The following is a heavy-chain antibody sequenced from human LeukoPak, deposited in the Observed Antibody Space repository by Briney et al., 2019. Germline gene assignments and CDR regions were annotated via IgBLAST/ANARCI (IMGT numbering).Heavy chain of an antibody. CDR1: GGTFSSYA. CDR2: IIPIFGTA. V-gene: IGHV1-69*13. D-gene: IGHD3-3*01. J-gene: IGHJ6*02. CDR3: AREGFPPKISDFWSGLGPYYYYGMDV. Sequence: SVKVSCKDSGGTFSSYAISWVRQAPGQGLEWMGGIIPIFGTANYAQKFQGRVTITADESTSTAYMEPSSLRSEDTAVYYCAREGFPPKISDFWSGLGPYYYYGMDVWGQGTTVTVSS.